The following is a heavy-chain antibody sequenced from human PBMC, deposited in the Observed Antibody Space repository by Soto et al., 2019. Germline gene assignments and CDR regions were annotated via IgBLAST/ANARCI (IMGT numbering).Heavy chain of an antibody. J-gene: IGHJ4*02. V-gene: IGHV4-34*01. CDR2: INHPGGT. CDR1: GGSFSGYY. Sequence: SEPLSHTCAVSGGSFSGYYWRWVLQPTGKGLEWIGDINHPGGTNYNPSLKSRVMMSVDTAKAQFSLNVTSVTAADTAVYYCAREVGYYSATRRNLYFDYWGPGTLVTVSS. CDR3: AREVGYYSATRRNLYFDY. D-gene: IGHD2-2*01.